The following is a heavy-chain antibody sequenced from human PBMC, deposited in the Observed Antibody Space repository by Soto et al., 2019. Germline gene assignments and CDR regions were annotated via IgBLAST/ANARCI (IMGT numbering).Heavy chain of an antibody. CDR2: IIPIFGTA. CDR3: ARPKIRLGELSYYYYDY. CDR1: GGTFSSYA. J-gene: IGHJ4*02. D-gene: IGHD3-16*02. Sequence: QVQLVQSGAEVKKPGSSLKVSCKASGGTFSSYAISWVRQAPGQGLEWMGGIIPIFGTANYAQKFQGRVTITVDESTSTAYMELSSLRSEDTAVYYCARPKIRLGELSYYYYDYWGQGTLVTVSS. V-gene: IGHV1-69*01.